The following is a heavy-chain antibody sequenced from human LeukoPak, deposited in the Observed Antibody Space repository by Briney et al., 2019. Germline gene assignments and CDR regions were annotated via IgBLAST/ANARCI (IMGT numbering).Heavy chain of an antibody. Sequence: GGSLRLSCAASGFTFSSYWMHWVRQVPGKGLVWVSRINSDGTTSYADSVKGRFTISRDNAKNTLYLEMNRLRAEDTAVYYCARDNTYMFDYWGQGTQVTVSS. CDR1: GFTFSSYW. V-gene: IGHV3-74*01. CDR3: ARDNTYMFDY. CDR2: INSDGTT. D-gene: IGHD2-2*02. J-gene: IGHJ4*02.